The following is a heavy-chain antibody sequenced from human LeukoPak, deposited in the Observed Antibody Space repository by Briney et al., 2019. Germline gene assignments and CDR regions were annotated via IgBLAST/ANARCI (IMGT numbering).Heavy chain of an antibody. CDR1: GFTFSSYG. Sequence: GRSLRLSCAASGFTFSSYGMHWVRQAPGKGLEWVAVISYDGSNKYYADSVKGRFTISRDNSKNTLYLQMNSLRAEDTAVYYCATLRKGGTYYTDYWGQGTLVTVSS. J-gene: IGHJ4*02. V-gene: IGHV3-30*03. CDR3: ATLRKGGTYYTDY. D-gene: IGHD1-26*01. CDR2: ISYDGSNK.